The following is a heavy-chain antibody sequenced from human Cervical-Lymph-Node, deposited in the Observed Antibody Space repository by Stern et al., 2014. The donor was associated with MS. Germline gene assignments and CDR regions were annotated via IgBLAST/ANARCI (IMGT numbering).Heavy chain of an antibody. D-gene: IGHD5-12*01. CDR1: GFTFSYHA. CDR3: ARGGAVATSDYYFDY. CDR2: ISYDGSDK. V-gene: IGHV3-30*01. Sequence: QVQLVQSGGGVVQPGRSLRLSCAASGFTFSYHAMHWVRQAPGKGLEWVAVISYDGSDKNDADSVKGRFTISRDNSRTTLYLQMNSLRVGDTAGYYCARGGAVATSDYYFDYWGQGILVTVSS. J-gene: IGHJ4*02.